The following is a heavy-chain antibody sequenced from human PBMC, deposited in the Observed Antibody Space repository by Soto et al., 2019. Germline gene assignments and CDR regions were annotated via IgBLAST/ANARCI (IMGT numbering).Heavy chain of an antibody. CDR1: GGSISSYY. CDR3: ARHTYGSGSTHFDH. V-gene: IGHV4-59*08. D-gene: IGHD3-10*01. Sequence: QVQLQESGPGLVKPSETLSLTCTVSGGSISSYYWSWIRQPPGKGLEWIGYIYYSGSTNYNPSPTPRVTTSVDTSKNHRALKLNSMTAADPAVYYCARHTYGSGSTHFDHWGRGTLVTVSS. J-gene: IGHJ4*02. CDR2: IYYSGST.